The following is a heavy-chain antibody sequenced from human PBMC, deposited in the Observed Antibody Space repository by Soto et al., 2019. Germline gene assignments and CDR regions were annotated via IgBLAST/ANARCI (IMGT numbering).Heavy chain of an antibody. Sequence: SETLSLTCTVSGGSISSYYWSWIRQPPGKGLEWIGYIYYSGSTNYNPSLKSRVTISVDTSKNQFSLKLSSVTAADTAVYYCARELPPQDGIDFCGQGSSVPVSS. V-gene: IGHV4-59*01. D-gene: IGHD1-26*01. CDR2: IYYSGST. CDR1: GGSISSYY. J-gene: IGHJ6*02. CDR3: ARELPPQDGIDF.